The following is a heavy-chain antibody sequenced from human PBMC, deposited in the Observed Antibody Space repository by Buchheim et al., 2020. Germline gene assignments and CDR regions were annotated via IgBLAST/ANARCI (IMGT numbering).Heavy chain of an antibody. D-gene: IGHD2-2*01. CDR2: IKQDGSEK. V-gene: IGHV3-7*01. CDR3: ARSNEILGYCSSTSCYLYYYYGMDV. CDR1: GFTFSSYW. Sequence: EVQLVESGGGLVQPGGSLRLSCAASGFTFSSYWMSWVRQAPGKGLEWVANIKQDGSEKYYVDSVKGRFTISRDNAKTSLYLQMNSLRAEDTAVYYCARSNEILGYCSSTSCYLYYYYGMDVWGQGTT. J-gene: IGHJ6*02.